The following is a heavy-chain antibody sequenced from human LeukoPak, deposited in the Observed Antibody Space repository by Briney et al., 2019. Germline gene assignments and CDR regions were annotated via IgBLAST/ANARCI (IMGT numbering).Heavy chain of an antibody. CDR1: GGSISTNY. CDR2: VYYAGST. CDR3: ARVARCTSCFDVDY. V-gene: IGHV4-59*01. J-gene: IGHJ4*02. D-gene: IGHD2-2*01. Sequence: PSETLSLTCTVSGGSISTNYWSWIRQPPGKGLEWIGYVYYAGSTRYNPSLKSRVSISVDTSKNQFSLNLTSLTAADTAVYYCARVARCTSCFDVDYWGQGTLVTVSS.